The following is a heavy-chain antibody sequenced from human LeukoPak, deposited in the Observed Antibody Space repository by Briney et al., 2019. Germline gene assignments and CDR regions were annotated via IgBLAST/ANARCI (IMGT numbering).Heavy chain of an antibody. Sequence: GGSLRLSCAASGFSFSSYWMSWVRQAPGKGLEWVANIKQDGSESNYVGSVKGRFTFSRDNSKNSLYLQMNSLRTEDTALYYCAKDIGAYAFDYWGQGTLVTVSS. CDR1: GFSFSSYW. CDR2: IKQDGSES. J-gene: IGHJ4*02. CDR3: AKDIGAYAFDY. V-gene: IGHV3-7*05. D-gene: IGHD5-12*01.